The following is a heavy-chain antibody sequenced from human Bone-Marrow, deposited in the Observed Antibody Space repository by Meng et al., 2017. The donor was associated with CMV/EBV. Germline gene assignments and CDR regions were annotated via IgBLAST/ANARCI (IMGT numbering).Heavy chain of an antibody. V-gene: IGHV3-11*04. J-gene: IGHJ4*02. Sequence: GGSLRLSCAASGFTFSDYYMSWIRQAPGKGLEWVSYISSSGSTIYYADSVKGRFTISRDNAKNSLYLQMNSLRAEDTAVYYCARGVSVVPAASPLDYWGQGTLVTVSS. CDR3: ARGVSVVPAASPLDY. CDR1: GFTFSDYY. D-gene: IGHD2-2*01. CDR2: ISSSGSTI.